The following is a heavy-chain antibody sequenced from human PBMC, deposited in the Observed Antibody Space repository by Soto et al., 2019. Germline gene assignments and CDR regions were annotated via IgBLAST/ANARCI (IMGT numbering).Heavy chain of an antibody. V-gene: IGHV3-23*01. CDR2: VSGSGTST. CDR3: VKDPYGDRGVNWFDP. J-gene: IGHJ5*02. Sequence: EVQLLESGGGLVQPGGSLRLSCAASGFTFNNYAMSWVRQAPGKGLEWVSGVSGSGTSTYYADSVKGRFTISRDNSKNTLYLQMNSLRAEDTAVYYCVKDPYGDRGVNWFDPWGQGTLVTVSS. D-gene: IGHD4-17*01. CDR1: GFTFNNYA.